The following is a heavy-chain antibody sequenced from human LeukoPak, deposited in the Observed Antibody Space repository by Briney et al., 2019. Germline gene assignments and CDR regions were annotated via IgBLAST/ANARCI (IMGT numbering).Heavy chain of an antibody. CDR2: VSTTGGST. J-gene: IGHJ4*02. CDR1: SFTFSSYV. D-gene: IGHD5-24*01. CDR3: AKSGYNRFDY. V-gene: IGHV3-23*01. Sequence: PGGSLRLSCGASSFTFSSYVMSWVRQAPGKGLEWVSTVSTTGGSTYYADSVKGRFTISRDNSKNTLYLQMNSLRAEDTAVYYCAKSGYNRFDYWGQGTLVTVSS.